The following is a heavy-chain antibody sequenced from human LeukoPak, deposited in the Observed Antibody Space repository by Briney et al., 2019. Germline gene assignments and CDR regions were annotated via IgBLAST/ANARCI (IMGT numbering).Heavy chain of an antibody. D-gene: IGHD6-13*01. V-gene: IGHV3-11*01. CDR2: ISSRSNTI. J-gene: IGHJ5*02. CDR1: GFTFGDYY. Sequence: GGSLRLSCAASGFTFGDYYMIWIRQAPGKALEGISYISSRSNTIYYADSVKGRFTISRDNYKKSLYLQMNSLRSDDTAVYYCARGGDSSSWYGWFDPWGQGTLVTVSS. CDR3: ARGGDSSSWYGWFDP.